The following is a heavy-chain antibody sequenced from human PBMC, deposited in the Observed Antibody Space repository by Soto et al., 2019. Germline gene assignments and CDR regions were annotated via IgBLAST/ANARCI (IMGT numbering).Heavy chain of an antibody. CDR3: AKMEGMDPWAYSFDY. CDR2: IYGGGNGP. CDR1: GFTFSDFA. V-gene: IGHV3-23*01. D-gene: IGHD2-2*03. Sequence: EVQVLESGGGLVQPGGSLRLSCAATGFTFSDFAMSWFRQAPGKGLEWVSRIYGGGNGPHYADYVKGRVTISRDNSKNTLYLQMNSLRAEDTAVYYCAKMEGMDPWAYSFDYWGQGTLVTVSS. J-gene: IGHJ4*02.